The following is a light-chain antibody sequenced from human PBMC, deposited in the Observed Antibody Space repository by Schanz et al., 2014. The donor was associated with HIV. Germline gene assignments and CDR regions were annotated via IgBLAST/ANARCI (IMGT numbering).Light chain of an antibody. CDR1: QSISNN. V-gene: IGKV3-20*01. Sequence: EIVMTQSPVTLSVSPGERATLSCRTSQSISNNLAWYQQKPDQAPRLLIYGTSSRATGIPDRFSGSGSGTYFTLTISRLEPEDFAVYYCQQYGSSTGTFGQGTKVEIK. J-gene: IGKJ1*01. CDR2: GTS. CDR3: QQYGSSTGT.